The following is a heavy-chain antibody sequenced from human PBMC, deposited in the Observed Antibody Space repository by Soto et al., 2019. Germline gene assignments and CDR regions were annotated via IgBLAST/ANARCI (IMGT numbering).Heavy chain of an antibody. V-gene: IGHV4-59*08. CDR3: AKTISSSASGPYFDN. Sequence: SEALSLTCAGSGDSIRSYDWSWIREPPGKGLEWLGLVDNSGSPSYNPSLKIRVTMSVDTSKTQFSLNLGSVTAADTALYYCAKTISSSASGPYFDNWGQGTLVTVSS. J-gene: IGHJ4*01. D-gene: IGHD6-13*01. CDR1: GDSIRSYD. CDR2: VDNSGSP.